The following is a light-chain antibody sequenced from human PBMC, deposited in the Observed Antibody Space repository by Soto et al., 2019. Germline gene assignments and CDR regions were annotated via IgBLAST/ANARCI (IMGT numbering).Light chain of an antibody. CDR2: GAF. CDR3: QQYHSWPHT. V-gene: IGKV3-15*01. J-gene: IGKJ2*01. CDR1: PSVTTH. Sequence: ETVLTQSPATLSVSPGERATFSCKASPSVTTHLAWYQQKPGQVPRLLIYGAFTRATGIPARFSGSGSGTEFTLSISSLQSEDFAIYHCQQYHSWPHTFGQGTKLEIK.